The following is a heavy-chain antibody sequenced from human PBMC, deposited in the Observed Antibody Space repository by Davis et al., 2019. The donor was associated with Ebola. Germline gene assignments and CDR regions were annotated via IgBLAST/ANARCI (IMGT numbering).Heavy chain of an antibody. Sequence: SVKVSCKASGGTFSSYAISWVRQAPGQGLEWMGRIIPILGIANYAQKFQGRVTITADKSTSTAYMELSSLRSEDTAVYYCARERITVFGLNYYYYYGMDVWGQGTTVTVSS. V-gene: IGHV1-69*04. CDR1: GGTFSSYA. D-gene: IGHD3/OR15-3a*01. CDR2: IIPILGIA. J-gene: IGHJ6*02. CDR3: ARERITVFGLNYYYYYGMDV.